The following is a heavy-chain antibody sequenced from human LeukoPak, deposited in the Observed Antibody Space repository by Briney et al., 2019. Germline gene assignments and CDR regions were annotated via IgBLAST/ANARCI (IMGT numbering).Heavy chain of an antibody. D-gene: IGHD3-22*01. V-gene: IGHV4-4*02. Sequence: SGTLSLTCTVSGDSINSLDLWSWVRQPPGKGLEWIGEMYLSGTTHSNPSVKSRVTISIDKSKNQFFLNLSSVTAADTAVYYCAGLVGRYSSGLYYYYFDYWGQGALVTVSS. CDR3: AGLVGRYSSGLYYYYFDY. J-gene: IGHJ4*02. CDR1: GDSINSLDL. CDR2: MYLSGTT.